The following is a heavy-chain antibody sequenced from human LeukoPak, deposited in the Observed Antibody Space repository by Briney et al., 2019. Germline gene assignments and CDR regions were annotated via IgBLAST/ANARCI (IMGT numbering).Heavy chain of an antibody. CDR1: GFTFSSYR. D-gene: IGHD1-26*01. Sequence: GGSLRLSCAASGFTFSSYRMSWVRQAPGKGLEWVANIKQDGSEKYYVDSVKGRFTISRDNAKKSLYLQMNSLRADDTAVYYCSRLGGSYYHYWGQGTLVTVSS. V-gene: IGHV3-7*01. CDR3: SRLGGSYYHY. J-gene: IGHJ4*02. CDR2: IKQDGSEK.